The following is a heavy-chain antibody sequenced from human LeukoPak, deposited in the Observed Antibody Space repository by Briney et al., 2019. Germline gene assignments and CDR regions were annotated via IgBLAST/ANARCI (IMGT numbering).Heavy chain of an antibody. V-gene: IGHV4-39*01. CDR3: ARHEAAYCGGDCYLRAFDI. CDR1: GGSISSSSYY. CDR2: IYYRGST. Sequence: SETLSLTCTVSGGSISSSSYYWGWIRQPPGKGLEWIGTIYYRGSTHYNPSLKSRVTISVDTSKKQFSLKLSSVTAADTAVYYCARHEAAYCGGDCYLRAFDIWGQGTMVTVSS. D-gene: IGHD2-21*02. J-gene: IGHJ3*02.